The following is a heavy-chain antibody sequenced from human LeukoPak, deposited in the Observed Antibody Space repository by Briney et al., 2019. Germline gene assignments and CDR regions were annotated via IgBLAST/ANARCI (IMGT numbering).Heavy chain of an antibody. CDR3: ARDLKGYCSSTSCYAGNWFDP. J-gene: IGHJ5*02. Sequence: GGSLRLSCAASGFTFSSYWMHWVRQAPGKGLVWVSRINSDGSSTSYADSVKGRFTTSRDNAKNTLYLQMNSLRAEDTAVYYCARDLKGYCSSTSCYAGNWFDPWGQGTLVTVSS. CDR2: INSDGSST. CDR1: GFTFSSYW. D-gene: IGHD2-2*01. V-gene: IGHV3-74*01.